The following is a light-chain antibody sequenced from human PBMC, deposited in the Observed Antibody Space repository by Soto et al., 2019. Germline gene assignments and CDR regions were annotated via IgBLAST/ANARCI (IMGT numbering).Light chain of an antibody. Sequence: QSVLTQPRSVSGSPGQSVTISCTGTGSDVGGYNYVSWYQQHPGKAPKLMIFDVSKRPSGVPDHFSGSKSGNTASLTISGRQAEDEADYYCCSYAGSYTWVFGGGTKLTVL. CDR2: DVS. V-gene: IGLV2-11*01. CDR3: CSYAGSYTWV. CDR1: GSDVGGYNY. J-gene: IGLJ3*02.